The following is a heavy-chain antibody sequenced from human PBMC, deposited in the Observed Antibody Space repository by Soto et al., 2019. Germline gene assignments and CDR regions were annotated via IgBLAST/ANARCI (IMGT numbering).Heavy chain of an antibody. V-gene: IGHV6-1*01. Sequence: SQTLSLTFAISGDSVSSKSSAWNCISQSPSRGLEWLGRTYYRSKWYNEYAVSVKSRITINPDTSKNQFSLQLNSVTPKDTAVYYCARSGNAGAVDYWGQGTLVTVSS. J-gene: IGHJ4*02. CDR3: ARSGNAGAVDY. CDR1: GDSVSSKSSA. D-gene: IGHD1-26*01. CDR2: TYYRSKWYN.